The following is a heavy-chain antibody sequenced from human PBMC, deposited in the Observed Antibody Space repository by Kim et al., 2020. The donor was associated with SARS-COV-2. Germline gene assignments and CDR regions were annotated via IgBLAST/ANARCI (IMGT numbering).Heavy chain of an antibody. CDR3: ARSRITMVRTLVRVIGGIDV. CDR2: ISSSNSYT. D-gene: IGHD3-10*01. CDR1: GFTFSDYY. V-gene: IGHV3-11*06. Sequence: GGSLRLSCAASGFTFSDYYMSWIRQAPGKGLEWVSYISSSNSYTNYADSVKGRFTISRDNAKNSLYLQMNSLRAEDTAVYYCARSRITMVRTLVRVIGGIDVWGQGNTVSVSS. J-gene: IGHJ6*02.